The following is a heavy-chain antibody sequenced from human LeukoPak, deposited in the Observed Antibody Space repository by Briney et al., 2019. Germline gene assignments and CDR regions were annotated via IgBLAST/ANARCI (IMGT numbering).Heavy chain of an antibody. CDR3: ASSLGSGYDWGTSDAFDI. CDR1: GFTFSSYW. J-gene: IGHJ3*02. V-gene: IGHV3-7*01. D-gene: IGHD5-12*01. Sequence: GGSLRLSCAASGFTFSSYWMSWVRQAPGKGLEWVANIKQDGSEKYYVDSVKGRFTISRDNAKNSLYLQMNSLRAEDTAVYYCASSLGSGYDWGTSDAFDIWGQGTMVTVSS. CDR2: IKQDGSEK.